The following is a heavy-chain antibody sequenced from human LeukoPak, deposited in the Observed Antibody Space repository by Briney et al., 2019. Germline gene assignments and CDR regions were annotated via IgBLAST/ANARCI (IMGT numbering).Heavy chain of an antibody. CDR3: GKASSGYYSAILH. CDR2: ISWNSGNI. CDR1: GFTFEDYS. D-gene: IGHD3-22*01. J-gene: IGHJ4*02. V-gene: IGHV3-9*01. Sequence: GGSLRLSCAASGFTFEDYSMHWVRQAPEKGLEWVSGISWNSGNIGYADSVKGRFTISRDNAKNSLYLQMDSLRAEDTAFYYCGKASSGYYSAILHWGQGTLVTVSS.